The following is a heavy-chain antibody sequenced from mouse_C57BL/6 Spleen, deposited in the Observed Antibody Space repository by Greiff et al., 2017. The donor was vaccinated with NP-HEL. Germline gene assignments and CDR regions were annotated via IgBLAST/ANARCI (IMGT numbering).Heavy chain of an antibody. D-gene: IGHD2-5*01. CDR1: GFTFSSYA. J-gene: IGHJ4*01. CDR2: ISSGGDYI. CDR3: TRPRNLYSNWGAMDY. Sequence: DVKLVESGEGLVKPGGSLKLSCAASGFTFSSYAMSWVRQTPEKRLEWVAYISSGGDYIYYADTVKGRFTISRDNARNTLYLQMSSLKSEDTAMYYCTRPRNLYSNWGAMDYWGQGTSVTVSS. V-gene: IGHV5-9-1*02.